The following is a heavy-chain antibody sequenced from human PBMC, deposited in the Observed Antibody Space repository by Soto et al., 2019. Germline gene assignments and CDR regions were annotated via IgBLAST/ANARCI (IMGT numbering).Heavy chain of an antibody. D-gene: IGHD6-13*01. CDR1: GFTFSSYA. V-gene: IGHV3-64D*08. Sequence: GGSLRLSCSASGFTFSSYAMHWVRQAPGKGLEYVSAISSNGGSTYYADSVKGRFTISRDNSKNTLYLQMSSLRAEDTAVYYCVKDQGIAFNRVFATPYFDYWGQGTLVTVSS. CDR3: VKDQGIAFNRVFATPYFDY. CDR2: ISSNGGST. J-gene: IGHJ4*02.